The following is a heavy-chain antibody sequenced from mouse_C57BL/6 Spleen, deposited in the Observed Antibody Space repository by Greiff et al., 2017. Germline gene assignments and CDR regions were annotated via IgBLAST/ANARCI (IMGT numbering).Heavy chain of an antibody. D-gene: IGHD2-5*01. CDR2: IHPNSGST. Sequence: QVQLQQPGAELVKPGASVKLSCKASGYTFTSYWMHWVKQRPGQGLEWIGMIHPNSGSTNYNEKFKSKATLTVDKSSSTAYMQLSSLTSEDSAVDYCARYYSNRDAMDYWGQGTSVTVSS. CDR1: GYTFTSYW. J-gene: IGHJ4*01. CDR3: ARYYSNRDAMDY. V-gene: IGHV1-64*01.